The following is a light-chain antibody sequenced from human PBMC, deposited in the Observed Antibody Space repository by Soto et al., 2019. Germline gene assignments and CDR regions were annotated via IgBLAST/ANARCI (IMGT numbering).Light chain of an antibody. Sequence: QSALTQPASVSGSPGQSITISCTGTSSDVGGYKYVSWYQHQSGKAPKLMIYEVSNRPSGVSNRFSGSKSGNTASLTISGLQAEDEADYYCSSYTTSSTLVFGGGTQLTVL. V-gene: IGLV2-14*01. CDR1: SSDVGGYKY. CDR2: EVS. CDR3: SSYTTSSTLV. J-gene: IGLJ7*01.